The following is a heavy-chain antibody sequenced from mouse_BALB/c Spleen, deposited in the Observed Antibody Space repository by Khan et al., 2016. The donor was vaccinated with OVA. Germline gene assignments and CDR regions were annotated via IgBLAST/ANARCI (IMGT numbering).Heavy chain of an antibody. CDR3: TRSVYGSFAY. Sequence: QVQLQQSGAELVKPGASVKLSCKASGYTFNSYYMYWVKQRPGQGLEWIGEINPNNGDANFNEKFKNKATLTVDKSSNKAFMQLSSLTSEDSAVYYCTRSVYGSFAYWGQGTLVTVSA. V-gene: IGHV1S81*02. D-gene: IGHD2-2*01. CDR1: GYTFNSYY. J-gene: IGHJ3*01. CDR2: INPNNGDA.